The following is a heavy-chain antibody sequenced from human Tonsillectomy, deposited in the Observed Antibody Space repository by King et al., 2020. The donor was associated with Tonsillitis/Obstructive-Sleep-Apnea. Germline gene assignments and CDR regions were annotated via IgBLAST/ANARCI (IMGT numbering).Heavy chain of an antibody. V-gene: IGHV3-66*01. J-gene: IGHJ3*02. CDR3: ARSRYYYDISGSLDI. Sequence: QLVQSGGGLVQPGGSLRLSCAASGFTVSSNYMSWVRQAPGKGLEWVSVIYSGGSTYYADSVKGRFTISRDNSKNTLYLQMNSLRAEDTAVYYCARSRYYYDISGSLDIWGQGTMVTVSS. CDR1: GFTVSSNY. D-gene: IGHD3-22*01. CDR2: IYSGGST.